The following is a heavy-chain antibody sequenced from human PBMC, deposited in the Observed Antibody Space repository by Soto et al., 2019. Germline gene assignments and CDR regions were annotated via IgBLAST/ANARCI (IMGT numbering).Heavy chain of an antibody. Sequence: QVQLVESGGGVVQPGRSLRLSCAASGFTFSSYGMHWVRQAPGKGLEWVAVISYDGSNKYYADSVKGRFTISRDNSKNTLYLQMNSLRAEDTAVYYCAREWGLDYWGQGTLVTVSS. V-gene: IGHV3-30*03. CDR1: GFTFSSYG. CDR2: ISYDGSNK. D-gene: IGHD1-26*01. CDR3: AREWGLDY. J-gene: IGHJ4*02.